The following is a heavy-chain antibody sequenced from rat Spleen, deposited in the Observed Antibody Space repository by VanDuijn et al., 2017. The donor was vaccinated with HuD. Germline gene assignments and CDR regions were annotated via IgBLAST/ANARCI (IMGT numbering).Heavy chain of an antibody. Sequence: EVQLVESGGGPVQPGRSLKLSCAASGFTFNKYDMAWVRQAPTKGLEWIASISTGGDNTYFRDSVKGRFTLSRDNAKNTQSLQMDSLRSEDTAIYYCTRGYVMDAWGQGASVTVSS. V-gene: IGHV5S13*01. CDR2: ISTGGDNT. CDR1: GFTFNKYD. CDR3: TRGYVMDA. J-gene: IGHJ4*01.